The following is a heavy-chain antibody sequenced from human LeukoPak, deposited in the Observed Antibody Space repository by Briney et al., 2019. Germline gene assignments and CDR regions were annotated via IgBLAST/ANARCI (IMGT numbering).Heavy chain of an antibody. V-gene: IGHV4-4*07. CDR1: GGSVSTYY. Sequence: SETLSLTCTVSGGSVSTYYWSWIRQPAGKGLEFIGRFFTSGTSGTTSYNPSLKSRVTMSVDTSKNQFSLKLSSVTAADTAVYYCARGLAVYSSSWFDYWGQGTLVTVSS. CDR3: ARGLAVYSSSWFDY. D-gene: IGHD6-13*01. CDR2: FFTSGTSGTT. J-gene: IGHJ5*01.